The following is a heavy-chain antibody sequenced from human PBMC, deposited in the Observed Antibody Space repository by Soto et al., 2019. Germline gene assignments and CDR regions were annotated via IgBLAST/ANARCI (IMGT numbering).Heavy chain of an antibody. J-gene: IGHJ5*02. CDR3: ARDARRIAARPNYWFDP. D-gene: IGHD6-6*01. Sequence: LRLSCAASGFTFSSYSMNWVRQAPGKGLEWVSSISSSSSYIYYADSVKGRFTISRDNAKNSLYLQMNSLRAEDTAVYYCARDARRIAARPNYWFDPWGQGTLVTVSS. CDR2: ISSSSSYI. CDR1: GFTFSSYS. V-gene: IGHV3-21*01.